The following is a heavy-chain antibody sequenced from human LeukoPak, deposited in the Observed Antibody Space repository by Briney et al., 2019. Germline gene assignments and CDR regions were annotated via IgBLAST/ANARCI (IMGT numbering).Heavy chain of an antibody. V-gene: IGHV1-8*01. Sequence: ASVKVSCKASGYTFTSYDINWVRQATGQGLEWMGWMNPNSGNTGYAQKFQGRVTMTRNTSISTAYMELSSLRSEDTAVYYCARGKGIVATILAGLHLPAQNWFDPWGQGTLVTVSS. CDR2: MNPNSGNT. CDR1: GYTFTSYD. J-gene: IGHJ5*02. CDR3: ARGKGIVATILAGLHLPAQNWFDP. D-gene: IGHD5-12*01.